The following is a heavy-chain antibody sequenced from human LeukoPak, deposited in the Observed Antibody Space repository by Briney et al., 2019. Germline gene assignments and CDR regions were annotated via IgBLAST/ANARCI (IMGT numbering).Heavy chain of an antibody. CDR1: GCTFSSYA. CDR2: IIPIFGTA. CDR3: ARPRGGIAAGSYYYYYGMDV. V-gene: IGHV1-69*01. Sequence: SVKVSRKASGCTFSSYAISWVRQAPGQGLEWMGGIIPIFGTANYAQKFQGRVTITADESMSTAYMELSSLRSEDTAVYYCARPRGGIAAGSYYYYYGMDVWGKGTRVTVSS. J-gene: IGHJ6*04. D-gene: IGHD6-13*01.